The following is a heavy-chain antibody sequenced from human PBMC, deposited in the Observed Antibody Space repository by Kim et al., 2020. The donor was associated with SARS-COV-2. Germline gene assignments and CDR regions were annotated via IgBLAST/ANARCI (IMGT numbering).Heavy chain of an antibody. CDR3: AADLGTTPGWGY. D-gene: IGHD1-1*01. Sequence: GGSLRLSCAGSGFSFSTYNIDWIRQAPGKGLEWISFITSSSSIIFYSDSVRGRFAVSRDNDKNSLYLQMDSLRDDDTARYYCAADLGTTPGWGYCGQGTL. J-gene: IGHJ4*02. CDR1: GFSFSTYN. CDR2: ITSSSSII. V-gene: IGHV3-48*02.